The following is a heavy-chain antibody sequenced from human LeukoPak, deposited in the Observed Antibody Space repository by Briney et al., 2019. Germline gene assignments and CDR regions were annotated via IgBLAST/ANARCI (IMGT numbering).Heavy chain of an antibody. V-gene: IGHV4-34*01. J-gene: IGHJ6*02. CDR3: ARANPRKYCSGGSCSKVYYYYYGMDV. CDR2: INHSGST. D-gene: IGHD2-15*01. Sequence: SETLSLTSAVYGGSFSGYYWSWIRQPPGKGLEWIGEINHSGSTNYNPSLKSRVTISVDTSKNQFSLKLSSVTAADTAVYYCARANPRKYCSGGSCSKVYYYYYGMDVWGQGTTVTVSS. CDR1: GGSFSGYY.